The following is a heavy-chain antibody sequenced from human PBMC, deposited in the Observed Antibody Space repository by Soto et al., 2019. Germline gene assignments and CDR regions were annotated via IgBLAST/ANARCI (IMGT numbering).Heavy chain of an antibody. V-gene: IGHV1-69*02. CDR1: GGTFSSYT. CDR3: SSVTPLGYFSGGSCYDAYYYYRDV. CDR2: IIPILGIA. Sequence: GASVKVSCKASGGTFSSYTISWVRQAPGQGLEWMGRIIPILGIANYAQKFQGRVTITADKSTSTAYMELSSLRSEDTAVYYCSSVTPLGYFSGGSCYDAYYYYRDVGGKGPTVTVS. D-gene: IGHD2-15*01. J-gene: IGHJ6*03.